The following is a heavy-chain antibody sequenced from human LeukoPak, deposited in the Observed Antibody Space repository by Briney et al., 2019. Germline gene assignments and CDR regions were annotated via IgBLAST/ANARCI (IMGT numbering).Heavy chain of an antibody. D-gene: IGHD5-18*01. J-gene: IGHJ4*02. CDR1: GLTFDDYA. CDR3: AKDIRGDTAMPWD. V-gene: IGHV3-9*01. Sequence: PGGSLRLSCAASGLTFDDYAMHWVRQAPGKGLEWVSGIIWNSGSIGYAGSVKGRFTISRDNAKNSLYLQMNSLRAEDTALYYCAKDIRGDTAMPWDWGQGTLVTVSS. CDR2: IIWNSGSI.